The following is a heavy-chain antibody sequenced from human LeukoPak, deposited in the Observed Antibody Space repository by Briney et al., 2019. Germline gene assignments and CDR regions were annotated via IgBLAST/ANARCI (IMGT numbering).Heavy chain of an antibody. CDR2: ISSSSSYI. CDR1: GFTFSSYA. J-gene: IGHJ4*02. V-gene: IGHV3-21*01. D-gene: IGHD4-17*01. Sequence: GGSLRLSCSASGFTFSSYAMHWVRQAPGKGLEWVSSISSSSSYIYYADSVKGRFTISRDNAKNSLYLQMNSLRAEDTAVYYCASGDYGDPFDYWGQGTLVTVSS. CDR3: ASGDYGDPFDY.